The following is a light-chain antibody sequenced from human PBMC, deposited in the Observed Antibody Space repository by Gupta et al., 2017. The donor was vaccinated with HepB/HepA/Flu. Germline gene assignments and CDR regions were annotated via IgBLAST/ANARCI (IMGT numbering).Light chain of an antibody. CDR2: GAS. CDR1: QSVTSK. Sequence: EIVMTHTPVTLSVSPGERATLSCRASQSVTSKLAWYQQKPGQAPRLLIYGASARATGIPARFSGSGSGTEFTLTISSLQSEDFAVYHCQQYNAWPLTFGQGTRLEIK. CDR3: QQYNAWPLT. V-gene: IGKV3-15*01. J-gene: IGKJ5*01.